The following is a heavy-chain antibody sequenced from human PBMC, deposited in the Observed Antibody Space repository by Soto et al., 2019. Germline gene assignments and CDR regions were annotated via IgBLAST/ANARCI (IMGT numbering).Heavy chain of an antibody. Sequence: GGSLRLSCAASVFTFSDYYMNWVRQAPGKGLEWVSSISSSSSYIYYADSVKGRFTISRDNAKNSLYLQMNSLRAEDTAVYYCARDGDSGPPGYYYYYYGMDVWGQGTTVTVSS. CDR2: ISSSSSYI. J-gene: IGHJ6*02. CDR3: ARDGDSGPPGYYYYYYGMDV. CDR1: VFTFSDYY. D-gene: IGHD5-12*01. V-gene: IGHV3-21*01.